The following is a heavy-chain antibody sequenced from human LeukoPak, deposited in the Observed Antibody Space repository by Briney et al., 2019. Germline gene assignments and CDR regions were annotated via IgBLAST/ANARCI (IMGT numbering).Heavy chain of an antibody. Sequence: GGSLRLSCAASGFTFSSYGMHWVRQAPGKGLEWVAVIWYDGSNKYYAGSGKGRFTISRDNSKNTLYLQMNSLRAEDTAVYYCGIRDTSDYYVLWGQGTLVTVSS. D-gene: IGHD3-22*01. CDR1: GFTFSSYG. J-gene: IGHJ4*02. CDR3: GIRDTSDYYVL. CDR2: IWYDGSNK. V-gene: IGHV3-33*01.